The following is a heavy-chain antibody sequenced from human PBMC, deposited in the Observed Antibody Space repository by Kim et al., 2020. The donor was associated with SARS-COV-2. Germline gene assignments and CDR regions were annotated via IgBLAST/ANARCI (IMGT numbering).Heavy chain of an antibody. CDR2: K. CDR3: ARTPSYYYGMDV. V-gene: IGHV3-33*01. Sequence: KTYADSGKGRFTISRDNSKNTLYLQMNSLRAEDTAVYYCARTPSYYYGMDVWGQGTTVTVSS. J-gene: IGHJ6*02.